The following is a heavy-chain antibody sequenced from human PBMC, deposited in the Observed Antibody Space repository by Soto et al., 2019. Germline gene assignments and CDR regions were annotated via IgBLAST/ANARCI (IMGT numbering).Heavy chain of an antibody. J-gene: IGHJ3*02. V-gene: IGHV4-59*01. CDR2: IYYSGST. D-gene: IGHD2-2*01. CDR3: ARVTKDPAAFDI. CDR1: GGSISSYY. Sequence: SETQSLTCTVSGGSISSYYWSWIRQPPGKGLEWIGYIYYSGSTNYNPSLKSRVTISVDTSKNQFSLKLSSVTAADTAVYYCARVTKDPAAFDIWGQGTMVTVSS.